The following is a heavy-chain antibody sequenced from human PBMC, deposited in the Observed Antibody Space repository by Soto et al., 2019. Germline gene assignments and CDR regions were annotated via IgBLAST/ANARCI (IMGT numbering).Heavy chain of an antibody. V-gene: IGHV4-59*01. CDR3: ERAPSGWFGP. CDR2: IYYSGST. J-gene: IGHJ5*02. CDR1: GGSISSYY. Sequence: PSETLSLTCSVSGGSISSYYWSWIRQPPGKGLEWIGRIYYSGSTNYNPSLKSRVTIAPDTSKNQFPLKLSSVTAADTAVYYYERAPSGWFGPWRQGTLVTV.